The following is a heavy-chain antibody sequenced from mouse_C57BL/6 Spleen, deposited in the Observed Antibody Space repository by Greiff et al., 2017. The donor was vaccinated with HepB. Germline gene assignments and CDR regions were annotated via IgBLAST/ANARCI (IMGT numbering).Heavy chain of an antibody. CDR1: GYAFSSSW. CDR2: IYPGDGDT. J-gene: IGHJ1*03. Sequence: QVQLQQSGPELVKPGASVKISCKASGYAFSSSWMNWVKQRPGKGLEWIGRIYPGDGDTNYNGKFKGKATLTADKSSSTAYMQLSSLTSEDSAVYFCARNDVDVWGTGTTVTVSS. D-gene: IGHD2-3*01. V-gene: IGHV1-82*01. CDR3: ARNDVDV.